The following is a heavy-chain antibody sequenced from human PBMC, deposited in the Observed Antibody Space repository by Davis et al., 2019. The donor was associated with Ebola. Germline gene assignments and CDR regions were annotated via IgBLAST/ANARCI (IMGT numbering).Heavy chain of an antibody. CDR1: GFTFSSYA. D-gene: IGHD4-11*01. J-gene: IGHJ6*02. CDR2: ISGSGGST. Sequence: GESLKISCAASGFTFSSYAMSWVRQAPGKGLEWVSVISGSGGSTYYADSVKGRFTISRDNSKNTLYLQMNSLRAEDTAVYYCARDHVDTVTMGGMDVWGQGTTVTVSS. V-gene: IGHV3-23*01. CDR3: ARDHVDTVTMGGMDV.